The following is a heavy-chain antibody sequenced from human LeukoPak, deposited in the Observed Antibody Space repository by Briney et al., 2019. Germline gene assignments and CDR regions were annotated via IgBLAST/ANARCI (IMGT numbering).Heavy chain of an antibody. Sequence: ASVKVSCKASGYTFTSYGINWVRQATGQGLEWMGWINPNSGNTGYAQKFQGRVTMTRNTSISTAYMELSSLRSEDTAVYYCARGAGITMIVVVTHNWFDPWGQGTLVTVSS. V-gene: IGHV1-8*02. J-gene: IGHJ5*02. CDR1: GYTFTSYG. D-gene: IGHD3-22*01. CDR3: ARGAGITMIVVVTHNWFDP. CDR2: INPNSGNT.